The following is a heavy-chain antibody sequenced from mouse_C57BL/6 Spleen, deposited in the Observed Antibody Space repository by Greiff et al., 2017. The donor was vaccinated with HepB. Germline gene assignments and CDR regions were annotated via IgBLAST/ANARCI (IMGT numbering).Heavy chain of an antibody. CDR2: IDHEDGAT. CDR3: ARSDGSPLDY. V-gene: IGHV14-2*01. D-gene: IGHD1-1*01. Sequence: EVQLQQSGAELVKPGASVKLSCTASGFNIKDYYMHWVKQRTEQGLEWIGRIDHEDGATKYAPKFQGKATITADTSSNTAYLQRSSLTSEDTAVYYCARSDGSPLDYWGQGTTLTVSS. J-gene: IGHJ2*01. CDR1: GFNIKDYY.